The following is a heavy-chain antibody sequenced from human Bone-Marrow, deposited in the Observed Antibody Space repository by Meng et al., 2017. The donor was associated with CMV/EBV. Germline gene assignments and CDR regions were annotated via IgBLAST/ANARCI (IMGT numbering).Heavy chain of an antibody. CDR1: GFTVSSNY. CDR2: IYSGGST. CDR3: ARDIRSFYYFDY. V-gene: IGHV3-66*01. J-gene: IGHJ4*02. Sequence: GESLKISCAASGFTVSSNYMSWVRQAPGKGLEWVSVIYSGGSTYYADSVKGRFTISRDDAKKSLYLQMNSLRTEDTAVYFCARDIRSFYYFDYWGQGTLVTVSS.